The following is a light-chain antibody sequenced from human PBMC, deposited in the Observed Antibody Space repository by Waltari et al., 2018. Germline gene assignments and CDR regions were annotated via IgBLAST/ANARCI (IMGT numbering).Light chain of an antibody. V-gene: IGKV1-39*01. Sequence: DIQMTQSPSSLYASAGDRVTITCRASQTINNYVNWYQQKPGKAPTLLIYTASTLQSGVPSRFSGSGGGTLFTLTISSLQPEDFATYFCHQTFSLPNSFGQGTKVDI. J-gene: IGKJ2*03. CDR2: TAS. CDR3: HQTFSLPNS. CDR1: QTINNY.